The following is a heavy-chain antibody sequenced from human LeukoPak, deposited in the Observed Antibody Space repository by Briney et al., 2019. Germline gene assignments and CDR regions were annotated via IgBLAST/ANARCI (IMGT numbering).Heavy chain of an antibody. J-gene: IGHJ1*01. CDR3: ARRGIAVAGTPAEYFQH. D-gene: IGHD6-19*01. V-gene: IGHV5-10-1*01. CDR1: GYSFTSYW. CDR2: IDPSDSYT. Sequence: GESLTISCRASGYSFTSYWISWVRQMPGKGLEWMGRIDPSDSYTNYSPSFQGHVTISADKSFSTAYLQWSSLKASDTAMYYCARRGIAVAGTPAEYFQHWGQGTLVIVSS.